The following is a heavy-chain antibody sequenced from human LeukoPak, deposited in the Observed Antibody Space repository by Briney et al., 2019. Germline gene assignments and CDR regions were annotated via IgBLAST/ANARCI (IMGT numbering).Heavy chain of an antibody. J-gene: IGHJ1*01. Sequence: ASVKVSCKASGGTFSSYAISWVRQAPGQGLEWMGRIIPIFGIANYAQKFQGRVTITAGKSTSTAYMELSSLRSEDTAVYYCAELYYYDSSGYYYEYFQYWGQGTLVTVSS. D-gene: IGHD3-22*01. V-gene: IGHV1-69*04. CDR3: AELYYYDSSGYYYEYFQY. CDR2: IIPIFGIA. CDR1: GGTFSSYA.